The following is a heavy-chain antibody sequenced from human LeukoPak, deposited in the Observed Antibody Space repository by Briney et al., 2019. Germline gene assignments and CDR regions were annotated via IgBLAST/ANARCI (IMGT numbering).Heavy chain of an antibody. CDR2: IYYSGST. CDR3: ARERVAYYGSGSYYNAQGIDY. V-gene: IGHV4-59*01. D-gene: IGHD3-10*01. Sequence: PSETLSLTCTVSGGSISSYYWSWIRQPPGKGLEWIGYIYYSGSTNYNPSLKSRVTISVDTSKNQFSLKLSYVTAADTAVYYCARERVAYYGSGSYYNAQGIDYWGQGTLVTVSS. J-gene: IGHJ4*02. CDR1: GGSISSYY.